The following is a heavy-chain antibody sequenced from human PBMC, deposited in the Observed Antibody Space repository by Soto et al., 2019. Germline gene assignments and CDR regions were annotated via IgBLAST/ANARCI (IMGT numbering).Heavy chain of an antibody. CDR3: ARTMEGLLWFGEPHYYGMDV. V-gene: IGHV4-31*03. CDR1: GGSISSGGYY. Sequence: QVQLQESGPGLVKPPQTLSLTCTVSGGSISSGGYYWSWIRQHPGKGLEWIGYIYYSGSTYYNPSLKSRVTISVDTSKNQFSLKLSSVTAADTAVYYCARTMEGLLWFGEPHYYGMDVWGQGTTVTVSS. J-gene: IGHJ6*02. CDR2: IYYSGST. D-gene: IGHD3-10*01.